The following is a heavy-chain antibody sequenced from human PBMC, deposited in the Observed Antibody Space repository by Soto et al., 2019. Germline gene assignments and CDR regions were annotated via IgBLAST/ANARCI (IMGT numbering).Heavy chain of an antibody. CDR3: ASGLSYYYVSSGYGYFEY. V-gene: IGHV1-18*01. J-gene: IGHJ4*02. D-gene: IGHD3-22*01. Sequence: ASLKVSCKASGYTFAIYGISWVRQAPGQGLEWMGWISAYNGNTNYAQKLQGRVTMTTDTSTSTAYMELRSLRSDDTAVYYCASGLSYYYVSSGYGYFEYWGQGTLVTGPS. CDR1: GYTFAIYG. CDR2: ISAYNGNT.